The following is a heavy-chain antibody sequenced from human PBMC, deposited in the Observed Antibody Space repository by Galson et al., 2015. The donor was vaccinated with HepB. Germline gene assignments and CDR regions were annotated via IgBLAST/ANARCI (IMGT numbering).Heavy chain of an antibody. V-gene: IGHV4-4*07. CDR2: IYTSGST. D-gene: IGHD3-10*01. CDR3: ARADRLGRYYGMDV. CDR1: GGSISSYY. J-gene: IGHJ6*02. Sequence: LSLTCTVSGGSISSYYWNWIRQPAGKGLEWIGRIYTSGSTNYNPSLKSRVTMSVDTSKNQFSLKLSSVTAADTAVYYCARADRLGRYYGMDVWGQGTTVTVSS.